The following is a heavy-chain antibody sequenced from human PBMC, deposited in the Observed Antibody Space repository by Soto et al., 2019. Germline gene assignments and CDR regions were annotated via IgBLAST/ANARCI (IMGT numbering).Heavy chain of an antibody. CDR1: GCTFSSYP. CDR2: ITPIFGTA. J-gene: IGHJ4*02. Sequence: SVKVARNASGCTFSSYPISWVRQAPGQGLQWMAAITPIFGTANYAKKFKGRVTITADESTRTAYMELSSLRSEDTAVYYCARDEAAAGQAYYFDYWGQGTIVPVS. CDR3: ARDEAAAGQAYYFDY. D-gene: IGHD6-13*01. V-gene: IGHV1-69*13.